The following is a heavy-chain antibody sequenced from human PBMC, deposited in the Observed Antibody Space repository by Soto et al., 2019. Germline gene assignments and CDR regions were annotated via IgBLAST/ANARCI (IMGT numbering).Heavy chain of an antibody. CDR3: ARSRRGYSYGLFDY. Sequence: SETLSLTCTISGEFISDYYWSWIRQPPGKGLEWIGYIYYSGSTSYNPSLNSRVTISVDTSKSQVSLKLSSVTAADTAVYYCARSRRGYSYGLFDYWGHGTLVT. V-gene: IGHV4-59*01. CDR2: IYYSGST. CDR1: GEFISDYY. J-gene: IGHJ4*01. D-gene: IGHD5-18*01.